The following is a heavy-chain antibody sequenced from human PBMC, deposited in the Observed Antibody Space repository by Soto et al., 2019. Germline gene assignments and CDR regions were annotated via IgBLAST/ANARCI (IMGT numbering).Heavy chain of an antibody. CDR3: ARRGSRHDRDY. V-gene: IGHV4-34*01. CDR2: INHREST. Sequence: PSETLSLTCAVYGGSFSGYYWSWIRQPPGKGLEWIGEINHRESTNYNPSLKIRFTISVDTSKNQFSLKLSSVIAADTAVYYCARRGSRHDRDYWGQGTLVTVSS. J-gene: IGHJ4*02. CDR1: GGSFSGYY. D-gene: IGHD2-15*01.